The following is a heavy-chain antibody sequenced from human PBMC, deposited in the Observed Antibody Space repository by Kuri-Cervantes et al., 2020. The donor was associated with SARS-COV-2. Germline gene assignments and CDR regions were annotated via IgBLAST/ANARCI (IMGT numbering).Heavy chain of an antibody. D-gene: IGHD2-2*01. CDR3: ARGGRYCSSTSCPVWFDP. Sequence: SCTVSGGSISSGDYYWSWIRQPPGKGLEWIGYIYYSGSTNYNPSLKSRVAISVDTSKNQFSLKLSSVTAADTAVYYCARGGRYCSSTSCPVWFDPWGQGILVTVSS. CDR1: GGSISSGDYY. CDR2: IYYSGST. V-gene: IGHV4-30-4*01. J-gene: IGHJ5*02.